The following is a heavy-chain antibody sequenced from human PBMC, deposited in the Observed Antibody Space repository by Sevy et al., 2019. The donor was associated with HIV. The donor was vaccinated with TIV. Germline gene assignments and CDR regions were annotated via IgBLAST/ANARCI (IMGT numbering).Heavy chain of an antibody. CDR3: VRADPDQHVDS. CDR2: VDPSAGNT. Sequence: ASVKVSCKASGDTFTNNYIHWVRQAPGQGLEWMGMVDPSAGNTTYAQKFQGRATMTRDTSTSILYMDLSSLRSEDTAVYYCVRADPDQHVDSWGQGTLVTVSS. CDR1: GDTFTNNY. V-gene: IGHV1-46*01. J-gene: IGHJ4*02.